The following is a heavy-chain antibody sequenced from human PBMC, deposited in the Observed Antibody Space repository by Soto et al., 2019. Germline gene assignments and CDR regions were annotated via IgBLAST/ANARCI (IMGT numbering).Heavy chain of an antibody. Sequence: GASLKISCKGSGYNFTSYWIGWVRQMPGKGLEWMGIIYPGDSDTRYSPSFQGQVTISADKSISTAYLQWSSLKASDTAMYYCARHSGGTGSYYYYGMDVWGQGTTVTVSS. CDR1: GYNFTSYW. V-gene: IGHV5-51*01. D-gene: IGHD1-1*01. J-gene: IGHJ6*02. CDR2: IYPGDSDT. CDR3: ARHSGGTGSYYYYGMDV.